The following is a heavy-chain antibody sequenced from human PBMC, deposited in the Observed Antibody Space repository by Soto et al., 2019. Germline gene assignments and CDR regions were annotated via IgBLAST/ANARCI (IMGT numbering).Heavy chain of an antibody. Sequence: PGGSLRLSCAASGFTFSNAWMSWVRQAPGKGLEWVGRIKSKTDGGTTDYAAPVKGRFTISRDDSKNTLYLQMNSLKTEDTAVYYCTTEPSVLRYFDWLLYPTPFFDYWGQGTLVTVSS. CDR1: GFTFSNAW. J-gene: IGHJ4*02. V-gene: IGHV3-15*01. CDR2: IKSKTDGGTT. CDR3: TTEPSVLRYFDWLLYPTPFFDY. D-gene: IGHD3-9*01.